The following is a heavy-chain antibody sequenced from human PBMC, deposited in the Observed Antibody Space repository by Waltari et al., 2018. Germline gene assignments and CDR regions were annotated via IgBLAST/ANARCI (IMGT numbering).Heavy chain of an antibody. D-gene: IGHD3-16*01. CDR3: ARDSLMHWFDP. V-gene: IGHV1-2*06. J-gene: IGHJ5*02. Sequence: QVQLVQSGAEVKKPGASVKVSCKAYGYTFTGYYMHWGRQAPGQGLEWMGRSNPNSGGTNYAQKFQGRVTMTRDTSSSTAYMELSRLRSDDTAVYYCARDSLMHWFDPWGQGTLVTVSS. CDR2: SNPNSGGT. CDR1: GYTFTGYY.